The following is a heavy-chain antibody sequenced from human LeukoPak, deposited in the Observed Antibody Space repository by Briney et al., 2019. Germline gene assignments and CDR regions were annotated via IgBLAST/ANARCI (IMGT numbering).Heavy chain of an antibody. CDR3: ARDRYSGYDDFDY. J-gene: IGHJ4*02. CDR2: INPNSGGT. CDR1: GYTFTGYY. Sequence: ASVKVSCKASGYTFTGYYMHWVRQAPGQGLEWMGWINPNSGGTNYAQKFQGRVTMTRDTSISTVYMELSRLRSDDTAVYYCARDRYSGYDDFDYWGQGTLVTVSS. D-gene: IGHD5-12*01. V-gene: IGHV1-2*02.